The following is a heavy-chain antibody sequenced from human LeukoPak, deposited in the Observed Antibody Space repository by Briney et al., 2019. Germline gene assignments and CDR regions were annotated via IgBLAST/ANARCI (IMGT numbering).Heavy chain of an antibody. CDR3: ARVSDDDYGDYFDY. CDR1: GGSISSGSYY. D-gene: IGHD4-17*01. CDR2: IYYSGST. V-gene: IGHV4-61*10. J-gene: IGHJ4*02. Sequence: SETLSLTCTVSGGSISSGSYYWSWIRQPAGKGLEWIGRIYYSGSTNYNPSLKSRVTISVDTSKNQFSLKLSSVTAADTAVYYCARVSDDDYGDYFDYWGQGTLVTVSS.